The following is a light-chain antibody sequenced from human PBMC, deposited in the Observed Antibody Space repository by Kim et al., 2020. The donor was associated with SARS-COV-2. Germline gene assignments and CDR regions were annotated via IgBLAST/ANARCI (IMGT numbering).Light chain of an antibody. CDR3: SSFTSTSTFGV. V-gene: IGLV2-14*04. CDR2: DVS. J-gene: IGLJ3*02. CDR1: SGDVGSYTS. Sequence: QSITISCTGTSGDVGSYTSVSWYQKHPGKAPKLMICDVSKRPSGVSNRFSGSKSGNTASLTISGLQAEDEADYFCSSFTSTSTFGVFGGGTQLTVL.